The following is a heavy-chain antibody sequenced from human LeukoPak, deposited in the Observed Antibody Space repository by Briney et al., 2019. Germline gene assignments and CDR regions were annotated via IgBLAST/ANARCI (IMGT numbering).Heavy chain of an antibody. V-gene: IGHV3-9*01. J-gene: IGHJ4*02. Sequence: GRSLRLSCAASGFTFDDYAMHWVRQAPGKGLEWVSGISWNSGSIGYADSVKGRFTISRDNAKNSLYLQMNSLRAEDTALYYCAKATRTIAAFDYRGQGTLVTVSS. CDR3: AKATRTIAAFDY. CDR1: GFTFDDYA. CDR2: ISWNSGSI. D-gene: IGHD6-13*01.